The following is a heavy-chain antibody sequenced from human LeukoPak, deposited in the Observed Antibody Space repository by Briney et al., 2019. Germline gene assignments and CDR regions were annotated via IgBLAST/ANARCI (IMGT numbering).Heavy chain of an antibody. CDR1: GFTFSSYA. CDR2: ISGSGGST. CDR3: ARLRYFDWLLFFDY. Sequence: GGSLRLSCAASGFTFSSYAMIWVRQAPGKGLEWVSAISGSGGSTYYADSVKGRFTISRDNSKNTLYLQMNSLRAEDTAVYYCARLRYFDWLLFFDYWGQGTLVTVSS. D-gene: IGHD3-9*01. J-gene: IGHJ4*02. V-gene: IGHV3-23*01.